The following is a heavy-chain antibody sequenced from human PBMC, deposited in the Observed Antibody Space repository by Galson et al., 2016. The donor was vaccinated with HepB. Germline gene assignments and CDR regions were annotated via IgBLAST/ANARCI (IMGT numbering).Heavy chain of an antibody. J-gene: IGHJ4*02. V-gene: IGHV3-30*04. CDR2: ISYDGSST. CDR1: GFTFSDYV. D-gene: IGHD5-18*01. CDR3: ARGGQLWVDLYFYFDY. Sequence: SLRLSCAASGFTFSDYVMHWVRQAPGKGLEWVALISYDGSSTYYADSVKGRFTIARDNSKNTLYLHMDSLRVEDTAVYFCARGGQLWVDLYFYFDYWGQGNLVTVSS.